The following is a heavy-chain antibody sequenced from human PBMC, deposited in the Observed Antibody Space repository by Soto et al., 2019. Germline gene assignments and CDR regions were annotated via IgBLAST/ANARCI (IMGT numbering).Heavy chain of an antibody. CDR3: ANEVDVAFSSLQYGMDV. CDR2: ISYDGTYK. Sequence: GGSLRPSCAASGFTFNNYAMHWVRQAPGKGLEWVAFISYDGTYKYYADSVRGRFTVYRDNSKSTLFLQMNSLKFEDTAVYVCANEVDVAFSSLQYGMDVWGQGTTVTVSS. CDR1: GFTFNNYA. J-gene: IGHJ6*02. V-gene: IGHV3-30*14. D-gene: IGHD5-12*01.